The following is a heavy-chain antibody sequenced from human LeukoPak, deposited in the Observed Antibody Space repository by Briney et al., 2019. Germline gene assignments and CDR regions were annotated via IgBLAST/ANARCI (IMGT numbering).Heavy chain of an antibody. V-gene: IGHV3-53*01. Sequence: GGSLRLSCAASGFTVSTNYMSWVRQAPGKGLEWVSLVYSGGTTYYADSVKGRFTISRDNSKNTLYLQMNSLRAEDTAVYYCAKDRVATMGNYFDYWGQGTLVTVSS. D-gene: IGHD5-12*01. J-gene: IGHJ4*02. CDR3: AKDRVATMGNYFDY. CDR2: VYSGGTT. CDR1: GFTVSTNY.